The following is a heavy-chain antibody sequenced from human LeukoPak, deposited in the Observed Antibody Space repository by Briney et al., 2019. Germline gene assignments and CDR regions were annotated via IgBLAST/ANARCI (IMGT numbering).Heavy chain of an antibody. V-gene: IGHV5-10-1*01. CDR1: GYPFTSCW. CDR2: IDPSDSYT. D-gene: IGHD4-17*01. CDR3: ARHVGVGTVPDY. Sequence: GESLRISCEVSGYPFTSCWISWVRRMPGTGREGMGKIDPSDSYTNYRPSFQGHVTISTAKSINAAYRQWSSLKSADTGIYFCARHVGVGTVPDYRGQGTLVTVSS. J-gene: IGHJ4*02.